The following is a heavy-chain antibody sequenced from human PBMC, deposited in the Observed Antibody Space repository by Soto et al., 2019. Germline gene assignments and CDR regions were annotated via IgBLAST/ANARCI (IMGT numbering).Heavy chain of an antibody. CDR3: ARGPQLRYFDWLLYRFDP. Sequence: QVQLVQSGAEVKKPGASVKVSCKASGYTFTSYGISWVRQAPGQGLEWMGWISAYSGNTNYAQKLQGRVTMTTDTSTSTAYMELRSLRSDDTAVYYCARGPQLRYFDWLLYRFDPWGQGTLVTVSS. D-gene: IGHD3-9*01. V-gene: IGHV1-18*01. J-gene: IGHJ5*02. CDR1: GYTFTSYG. CDR2: ISAYSGNT.